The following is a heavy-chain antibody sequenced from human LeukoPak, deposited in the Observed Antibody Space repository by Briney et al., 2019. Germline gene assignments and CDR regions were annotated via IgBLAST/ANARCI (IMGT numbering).Heavy chain of an antibody. Sequence: SETLSLTCTVSGGSISSYYWSWIRQPPGKGLEWIGYIYYSGSTNYNPSLKSRVTISVDTSKNQCSLKLSSVTAADTAVYYCARFSGYDWAYYFDYWGQGTLVTVSS. CDR2: IYYSGST. D-gene: IGHD5-12*01. V-gene: IGHV4-59*12. J-gene: IGHJ4*02. CDR3: ARFSGYDWAYYFDY. CDR1: GGSISSYY.